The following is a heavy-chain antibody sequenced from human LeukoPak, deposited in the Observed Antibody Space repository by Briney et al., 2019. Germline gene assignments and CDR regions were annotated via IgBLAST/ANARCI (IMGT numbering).Heavy chain of an antibody. D-gene: IGHD3-10*01. V-gene: IGHV3-15*01. CDR2: IKSKTDGGTT. Sequence: GGSLRLSCADSGFTFSNAWMSWVRQAPGKGLEWVGRIKSKTDGGTTDYAAPVKGRFTISRDDSKNTLYLQMNSLKTEDTAVYYCTTGITMVRGVIHLIDYWGQGTLVTVSS. CDR3: TTGITMVRGVIHLIDY. CDR1: GFTFSNAW. J-gene: IGHJ4*02.